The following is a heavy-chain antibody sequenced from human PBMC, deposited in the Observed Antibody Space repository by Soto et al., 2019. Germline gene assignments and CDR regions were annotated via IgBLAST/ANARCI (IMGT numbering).Heavy chain of an antibody. CDR3: ARDSTLTGHRFDY. J-gene: IGHJ4*02. Sequence: SETLSLTCTVSGGSISSGGYYWSWIRQHPGKGLEWIGYIYYSGSTYYNPSLKSRVTISVDTSKNQFSLKLSSVTAADTAVYYCARDSTLTGHRFDYWGQGTLVTVSS. CDR1: GGSISSGGYY. V-gene: IGHV4-31*03. CDR2: IYYSGST. D-gene: IGHD3-9*01.